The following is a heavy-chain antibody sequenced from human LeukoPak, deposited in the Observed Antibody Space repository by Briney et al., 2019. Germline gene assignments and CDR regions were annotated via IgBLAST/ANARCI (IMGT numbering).Heavy chain of an antibody. CDR2: INPNSGGT. D-gene: IGHD6-13*01. J-gene: IGHJ4*02. V-gene: IGHV1-2*02. Sequence: ASVKVSCKAPGHTFSDYYMHWVRQAPGQGLEWMGWINPNSGGTKYAQKFQGRVTMTRDTSINTAYMELSRLRSDDTAVYYCARGGGSGRYGLPFDSWGQGTLVTVSS. CDR3: ARGGGSGRYGLPFDS. CDR1: GHTFSDYY.